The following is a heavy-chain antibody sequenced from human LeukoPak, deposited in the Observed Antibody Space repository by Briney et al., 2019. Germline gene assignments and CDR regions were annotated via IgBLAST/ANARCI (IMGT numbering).Heavy chain of an antibody. CDR2: IIPIFGTA. J-gene: IGHJ4*02. CDR3: ARWGYIVGAMVADY. D-gene: IGHD1-26*01. CDR1: GGTFSSYA. V-gene: IGHV1-69*13. Sequence: ASVKVSCKASGGTFSSYAISWVRQAPGQGLEWMGGIIPIFGTANYAQKFQGRVTITADESTSTAYMELRSLRSDDTAVYYCARWGYIVGAMVADYWGQGTLVTVSS.